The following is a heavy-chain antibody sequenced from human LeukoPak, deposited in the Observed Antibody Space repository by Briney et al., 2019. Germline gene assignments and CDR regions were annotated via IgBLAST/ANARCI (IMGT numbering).Heavy chain of an antibody. V-gene: IGHV4-39*01. CDR2: IYYSGST. CDR1: GGSISSSSYY. CDR3: ARTTWGYYDSSGYYANYYYYYYMDV. Sequence: SETLSLTCTVSGGSISSSSYYWGWIRQPPGKGLEWIGSIYYSGSTYYNPSLKSRVTISVDTSKNQFSLKLSSVTAADTAVYYCARTTWGYYDSSGYYANYYYYYYMDVWGKGTTVTISS. J-gene: IGHJ6*03. D-gene: IGHD3-22*01.